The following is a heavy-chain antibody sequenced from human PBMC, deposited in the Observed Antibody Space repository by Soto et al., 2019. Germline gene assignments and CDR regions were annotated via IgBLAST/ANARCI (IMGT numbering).Heavy chain of an antibody. CDR2: IGTAGDT. V-gene: IGHV3-13*01. J-gene: IGHJ6*02. D-gene: IGHD1-26*01. CDR3: ARAWVGATRDYGMDV. Sequence: GGSLRLSCAASGFTFSSYDMHWVRQATGKGLEWVSAIGTAGDTYYPGSVKGRFTISRENAKNSLYLQMNSLGAEDTAVYYCARAWVGATRDYGMDVWGQGTTVTVSS. CDR1: GFTFSSYD.